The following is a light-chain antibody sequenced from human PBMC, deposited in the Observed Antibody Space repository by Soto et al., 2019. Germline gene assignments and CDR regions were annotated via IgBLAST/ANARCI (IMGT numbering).Light chain of an antibody. V-gene: IGKV3-20*01. CDR3: QQYNNWPPWT. J-gene: IGKJ1*01. Sequence: EIVLTQSPGTLSLSPGERATLSCRASQSVSSSYLAWYQQKPGQPPRLLIYGASSRATGIPDRFSGSGSGTDFTLTISSLQSEDFAVYYCQQYNNWPPWTFGQGTKVDIK. CDR1: QSVSSSY. CDR2: GAS.